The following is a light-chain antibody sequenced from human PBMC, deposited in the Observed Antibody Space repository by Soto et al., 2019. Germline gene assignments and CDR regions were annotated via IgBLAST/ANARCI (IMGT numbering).Light chain of an antibody. CDR3: HQSYSSPRT. CDR2: AAS. J-gene: IGKJ1*01. Sequence: DIQMTQSPSSLSASVGDIVPITCRARQCISSYLTWYQQKPGKAPKLLLYAASSLQSGVPSRFSGSGSGTEFTISISSLQPEDFATYYCHQSYSSPRTGGQGIMVEIK. CDR1: QCISSY. V-gene: IGKV1-39*01.